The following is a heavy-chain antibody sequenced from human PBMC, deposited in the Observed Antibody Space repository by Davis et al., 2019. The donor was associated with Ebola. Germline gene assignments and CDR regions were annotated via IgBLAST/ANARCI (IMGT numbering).Heavy chain of an antibody. CDR1: GFTFSSYG. J-gene: IGHJ6*02. CDR3: ARTMGMTTVTTSYYYGMDV. CDR2: IKQDGSEK. D-gene: IGHD4-17*01. V-gene: IGHV3-7*01. Sequence: SCAASGFTFSSYGMHWVRQAPGKGLEWVASIKQDGSEKYYVDSVKGRFTISRDNAKNSLYLQMNSLRAEDTAVYYCARTMGMTTVTTSYYYGMDVWGQGTTVTVSS.